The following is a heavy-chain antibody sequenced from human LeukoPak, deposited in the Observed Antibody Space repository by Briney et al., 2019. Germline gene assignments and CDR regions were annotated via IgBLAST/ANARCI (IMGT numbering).Heavy chain of an antibody. CDR2: IYNSGST. J-gene: IGHJ4*02. D-gene: IGHD3-16*02. V-gene: IGHV4-59*01. CDR3: ARGTFRELSF. CDR1: GGSISSYY. Sequence: SETLSLTCTVSGGSISSYYCNWIRQPPGKGLEWIGYIYNSGSTNYNPSLKSRVTISVDTSKNQFSLKLTSVTAADTAVYYCARGTFRELSFWGQGTLVTVSS.